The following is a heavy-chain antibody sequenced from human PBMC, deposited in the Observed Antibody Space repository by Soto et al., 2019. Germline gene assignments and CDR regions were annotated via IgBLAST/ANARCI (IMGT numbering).Heavy chain of an antibody. CDR3: ARDPYRLGTLYYYYYGMDV. CDR2: IIPIFGIA. D-gene: IGHD7-27*01. J-gene: IGHJ6*02. V-gene: IGHV1-69*13. Sequence: GASVKVSCKASGGTFSSYAISWVRQAPGQGLEWMGGIIPIFGIANYAQKFQGRVTITADESTSTAYMELSSLRSEDTAVYYCARDPYRLGTLYYYYYGMDVWGQGTTVTAP. CDR1: GGTFSSYA.